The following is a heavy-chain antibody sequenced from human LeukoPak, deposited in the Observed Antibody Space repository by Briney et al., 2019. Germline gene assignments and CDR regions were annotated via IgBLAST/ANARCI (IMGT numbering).Heavy chain of an antibody. V-gene: IGHV3-74*01. D-gene: IGHD6-19*01. Sequence: GGSLRLSCAASGFTFSDHWMHWVRQVPGKGLLWVARMNSDGTTTNYADSVKGRFTISRDNAENTLFLQMNSLEADDTAVYYCARAGWYRFDYWGQGTLVTVSS. CDR1: GFTFSDHW. J-gene: IGHJ4*02. CDR2: MNSDGTTT. CDR3: ARAGWYRFDY.